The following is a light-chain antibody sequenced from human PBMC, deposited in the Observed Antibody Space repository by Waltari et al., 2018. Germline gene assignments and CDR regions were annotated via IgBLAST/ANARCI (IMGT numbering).Light chain of an antibody. J-gene: IGLJ2*01. CDR1: SSGEKS. CDR2: EDY. CDR3: HAWDTNTAV. Sequence: SYELSQTPSVSVSPGQTATIPRPGASSGEKSVSWYQQKAGQSPVRVIYEDYKRPSGIPERFSGSSSGNTATLTISGTQAMDEADYYCHAWDTNTAVFGGGTKVTVL. V-gene: IGLV3-1*01.